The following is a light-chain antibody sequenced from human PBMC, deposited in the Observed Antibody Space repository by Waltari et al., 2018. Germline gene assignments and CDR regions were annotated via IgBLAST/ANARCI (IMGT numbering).Light chain of an antibody. J-gene: IGLJ1*01. V-gene: IGLV2-14*03. CDR1: SSDVGGYIY. Sequence: HSALTQPASVSESPGQSIAISCTGTSSDVGGYIYVSWYQQHPGKAPKLIIYDVRNRPSGVSNRFSRSKSDNTAPLTISVLQAEDEADYYCCSYTSSSPYVRGTGTKVTVL. CDR3: CSYTSSSPYV. CDR2: DVR.